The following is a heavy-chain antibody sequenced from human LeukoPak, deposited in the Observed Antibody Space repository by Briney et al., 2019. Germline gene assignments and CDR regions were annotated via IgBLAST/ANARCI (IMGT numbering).Heavy chain of an antibody. D-gene: IGHD6-6*01. CDR1: GFTFSTYW. V-gene: IGHV3-7*01. J-gene: IGHJ4*02. Sequence: PGGSLRLSCAASGFTFSTYWMTWVRQAPGEGLEWVANLKQDGSEEYYVDSVKGRFTISRDNAKNLLYLQMNSLRAEDTAVYYCARDYRSSSGRSIDYWGQGTLVTVSS. CDR3: ARDYRSSSGRSIDY. CDR2: LKQDGSEE.